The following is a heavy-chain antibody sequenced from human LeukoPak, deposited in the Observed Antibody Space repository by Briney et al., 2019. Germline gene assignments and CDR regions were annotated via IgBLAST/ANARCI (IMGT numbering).Heavy chain of an antibody. CDR2: INPISGGT. Sequence: ASVKVSCKASGYTFTGYYIHWVRQAPGQGLEWMAWINPISGGTNSAQKFQGRVTMTGDTSISTAYMELSGLRSGDTAVYYCAREDGSFDYWGQGTLVTVSS. J-gene: IGHJ4*02. D-gene: IGHD5-24*01. V-gene: IGHV1-2*02. CDR3: AREDGSFDY. CDR1: GYTFTGYY.